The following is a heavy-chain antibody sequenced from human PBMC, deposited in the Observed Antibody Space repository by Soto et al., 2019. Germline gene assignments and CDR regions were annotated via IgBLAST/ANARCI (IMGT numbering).Heavy chain of an antibody. Sequence: PGGSLRLSCAASGFTFSGSAMHWVRQASGKGLEWVGRIVSKANSFATAYAASVKGRFTISRDDSKNTAYLQMNSLKTEDTAVYFCTSLSSFPADHAFDIWGKGTLVTVSS. J-gene: IGHJ3*02. V-gene: IGHV3-73*01. D-gene: IGHD3-10*01. CDR2: IVSKANSFAT. CDR1: GFTFSGSA. CDR3: TSLSSFPADHAFDI.